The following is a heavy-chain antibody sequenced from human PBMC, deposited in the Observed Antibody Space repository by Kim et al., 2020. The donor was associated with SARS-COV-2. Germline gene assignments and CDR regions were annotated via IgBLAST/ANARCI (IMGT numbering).Heavy chain of an antibody. CDR1: GGSISSYY. V-gene: IGHV4-59*13. D-gene: IGHD6-19*01. Sequence: SETLSLTCTVSGGSISSYYWSWIRQPPGKGLEWIGYIYYSGSTNYNPSLKSRVTISVDTSKNQFSLKLSSVTAADTAVYYCARDRSSGWYVYGMDVWGQGTTVTVSS. CDR2: IYYSGST. J-gene: IGHJ6*02. CDR3: ARDRSSGWYVYGMDV.